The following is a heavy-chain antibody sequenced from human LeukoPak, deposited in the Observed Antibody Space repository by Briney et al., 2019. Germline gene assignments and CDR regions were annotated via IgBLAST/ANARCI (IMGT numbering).Heavy chain of an antibody. CDR3: ARRYCGGGSCHFDY. V-gene: IGHV3-48*01. J-gene: IGHJ4*02. CDR1: GFTFSSYS. CDR2: ISSSSSTI. Sequence: PGGSLRLSCAASGFTFSSYSMNWVRQAPGKGLEWVSYISSSSSTIYYADSVKGRFTISRDNAKNSLYLQMNSLRAEDTAVYYCARRYCGGGSCHFDYWGQGTLVTVSS. D-gene: IGHD2-15*01.